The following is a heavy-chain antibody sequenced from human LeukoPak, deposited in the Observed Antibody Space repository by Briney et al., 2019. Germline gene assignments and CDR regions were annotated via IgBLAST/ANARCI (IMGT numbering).Heavy chain of an antibody. CDR2: IDAAGDT. V-gene: IGHV3-13*01. CDR1: GFTFSNYD. D-gene: IGHD2-2*02. CDR3: ARAIVVVPAAIQHFDY. Sequence: GGSLRLSCAAAGFTFSNYDMHWVRQPSGRGLEWVSAIDAAGDTNYPDSVKGRIAISRENAKNSLYLQMNSLRVGDTAVYYCARAIVVVPAAIQHFDYWGQGTLVTVSS. J-gene: IGHJ4*02.